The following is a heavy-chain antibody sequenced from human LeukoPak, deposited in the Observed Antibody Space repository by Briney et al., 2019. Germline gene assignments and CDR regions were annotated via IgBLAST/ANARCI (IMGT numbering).Heavy chain of an antibody. CDR3: AKDSYYYDSSGYYFYYFDY. Sequence: GRSLRLSCAASGFTFSSYGMHWVRQAPGKGLEWVAVISYDGSNKYYADSVKGRFTISRDNSKNTLYLQMNSLRAEDTAVYYCAKDSYYYDSSGYYFYYFDYWGQGTLVTVSS. CDR1: GFTFSSYG. J-gene: IGHJ4*02. CDR2: ISYDGSNK. V-gene: IGHV3-30*18. D-gene: IGHD3-22*01.